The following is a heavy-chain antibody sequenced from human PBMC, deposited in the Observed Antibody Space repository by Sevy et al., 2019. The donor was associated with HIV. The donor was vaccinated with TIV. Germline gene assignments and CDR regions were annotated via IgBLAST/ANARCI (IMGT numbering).Heavy chain of an antibody. CDR1: GFTFSSYS. CDR2: ISSSSSYI. CDR3: ARGNAVVPAAIVLVDV. V-gene: IGHV3-21*01. J-gene: IGHJ6*02. Sequence: GGSLRLSCAASGFTFSSYSMKWVRQAPGKGLEWVSSISSSSSYIYYADSVKGRFTISRDNAKNSLYLQMNSLRAEDTAVYYCARGNAVVPAAIVLVDVWGQGTTVTVSS. D-gene: IGHD2-2*02.